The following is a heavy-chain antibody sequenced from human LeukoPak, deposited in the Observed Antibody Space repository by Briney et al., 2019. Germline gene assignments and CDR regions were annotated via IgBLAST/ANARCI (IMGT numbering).Heavy chain of an antibody. Sequence: SSETLSRTCAGYGGSFSGYYWSWIRQPPGKGLEWIGESKHSGGTNYNPSLKSRVTISVDTSKKQFSLTLTSVTAADTAVYYCARGQWEVRGIIITQLDYWGQGSLVTVSS. CDR2: SKHSGGT. D-gene: IGHD3-10*01. CDR3: ARGQWEVRGIIITQLDY. J-gene: IGHJ4*02. V-gene: IGHV4-34*01. CDR1: GGSFSGYY.